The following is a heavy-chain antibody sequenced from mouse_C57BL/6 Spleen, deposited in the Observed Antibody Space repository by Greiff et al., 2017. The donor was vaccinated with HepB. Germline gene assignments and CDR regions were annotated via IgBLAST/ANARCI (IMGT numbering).Heavy chain of an antibody. V-gene: IGHV1-15*01. Sequence: QVQLQQSGAELVRPGASVTLSCKALGYTFTDYEMHWVKQTPVHGLEWIGAIDPETGGTAYNQKFKGKAILTADKSSSTAYMELRSLTSEDSAVYYCTRGNWDGGYYFDYWGQGTTLTVSS. CDR3: TRGNWDGGYYFDY. CDR2: IDPETGGT. CDR1: GYTFTDYE. D-gene: IGHD4-1*01. J-gene: IGHJ2*01.